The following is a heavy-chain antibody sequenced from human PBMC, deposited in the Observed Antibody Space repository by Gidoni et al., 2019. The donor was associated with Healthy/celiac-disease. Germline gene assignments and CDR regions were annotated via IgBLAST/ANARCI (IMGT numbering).Heavy chain of an antibody. Sequence: EVQLAQSGAEVTKPEESLRIPCKCSGYSFTSYWISWVRQMPGKGLAWMGRIDPSDSYTNYSPSFQGHVTISADKSISTAYLQWSSLKASDTAMYYCARLAELGYCSGGSCYPWGQGTMVTVSS. J-gene: IGHJ3*01. V-gene: IGHV5-10-1*03. CDR1: GYSFTSYW. CDR2: IDPSDSYT. CDR3: ARLAELGYCSGGSCYP. D-gene: IGHD2-15*01.